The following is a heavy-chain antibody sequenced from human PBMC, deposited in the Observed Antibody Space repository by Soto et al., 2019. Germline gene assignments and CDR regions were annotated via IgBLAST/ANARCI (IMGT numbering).Heavy chain of an antibody. CDR3: ARERGLTASTLFGY. D-gene: IGHD3-10*02. CDR2: VSTYNGNT. CDR1: GYSFTSYG. J-gene: IGHJ4*02. Sequence: GASVKVSFKASGYSFTSYGINWLRQAPGQGLEWMGRVSTYNGNTKYAQKFQGRVTMTTDTSTSTVYMHLRSLRSDDTAVYYCARERGLTASTLFGYWGQGTVVTVSS. V-gene: IGHV1-18*01.